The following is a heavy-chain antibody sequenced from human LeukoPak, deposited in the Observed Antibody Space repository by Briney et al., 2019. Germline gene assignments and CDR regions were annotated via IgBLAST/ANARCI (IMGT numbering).Heavy chain of an antibody. D-gene: IGHD3-9*01. J-gene: IGHJ1*01. Sequence: GASVKVSCKASGYTFTGYYIHWVRQAPGQGLEWMGRINPNSGGTNYAQKFQGRVTMTRDTSISTAYMALSRLRSDDTAVYYCAGGALLRYFDWLPKGFQHWGQGTLVTVSS. CDR1: GYTFTGYY. CDR2: INPNSGGT. V-gene: IGHV1-2*06. CDR3: AGGALLRYFDWLPKGFQH.